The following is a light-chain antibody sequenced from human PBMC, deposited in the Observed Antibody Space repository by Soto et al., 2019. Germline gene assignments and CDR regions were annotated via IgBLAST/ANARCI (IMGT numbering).Light chain of an antibody. Sequence: EIVLTQSPGTLSLSPGERATLSCRPSQSVSSTYLDWYQQKPGQAPRLLIYAASSRATGIPDRFSGGASATDFTLTISRLEPEDFAVYYCRHYISAQWTFGQGTKLEIK. J-gene: IGKJ1*01. CDR3: RHYISAQWT. CDR2: AAS. V-gene: IGKV3-20*01. CDR1: QSVSSTY.